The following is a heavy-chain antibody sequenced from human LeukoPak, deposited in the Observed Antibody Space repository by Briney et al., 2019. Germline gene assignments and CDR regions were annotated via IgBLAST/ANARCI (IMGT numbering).Heavy chain of an antibody. D-gene: IGHD6-13*01. V-gene: IGHV4-38-2*02. CDR1: GYSISSGYY. CDR2: IYHSGST. Sequence: SETLSLTCTVSGYSISSGYYWGWIRQPPGKGLEWIGSIYHSGSTHYNPSLKSRVTISVDTSKNQFSLKLSSVTAADTAVYYCARDVEGMENAFDIWGQGTMVTVSS. CDR3: ARDVEGMENAFDI. J-gene: IGHJ3*02.